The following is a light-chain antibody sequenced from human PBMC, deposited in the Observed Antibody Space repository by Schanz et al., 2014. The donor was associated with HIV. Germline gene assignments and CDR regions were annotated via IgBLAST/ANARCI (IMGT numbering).Light chain of an antibody. J-gene: IGKJ2*01. CDR3: QHYGT. V-gene: IGKV3-20*01. Sequence: EIVLTQSPGTLSLSPGERGTLSCRASQSVKSNFIGWYQQKPGQAPRLLIFGASNRATGIPDRFSGGVSGTDFTLTIRRLEPEDFAVYYCQHYGTFGQGTKLEIK. CDR1: QSVKSNF. CDR2: GAS.